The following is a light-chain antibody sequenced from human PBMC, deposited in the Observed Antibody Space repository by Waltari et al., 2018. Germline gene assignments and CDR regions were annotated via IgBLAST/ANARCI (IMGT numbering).Light chain of an antibody. CDR3: QQCYNTLPWT. Sequence: DIQMTQSPSSLPASVGSRVTITCRASQSISIYLNWYQQKPGKAPKLLIYAASSLQSGVPSRFSGSGSGTDFTLTISSLQPEDVATYYCQQCYNTLPWTFGQGTKVEIK. CDR2: AAS. V-gene: IGKV1-39*01. J-gene: IGKJ1*01. CDR1: QSISIY.